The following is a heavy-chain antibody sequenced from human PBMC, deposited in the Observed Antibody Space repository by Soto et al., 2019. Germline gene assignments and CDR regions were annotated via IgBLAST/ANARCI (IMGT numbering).Heavy chain of an antibody. Sequence: PGESLKISCKGSGYSFTSYWIGWVRQMPGKGLEWMGIIYPGDSDTRYSPSFQGQVTISADKSISTAYLQWSSLKASDTAMYYCARDRGSYHFYSYCGMDVWGQGTTVTVSS. J-gene: IGHJ6*02. V-gene: IGHV5-51*01. D-gene: IGHD1-26*01. CDR3: ARDRGSYHFYSYCGMDV. CDR1: GYSFTSYW. CDR2: IYPGDSDT.